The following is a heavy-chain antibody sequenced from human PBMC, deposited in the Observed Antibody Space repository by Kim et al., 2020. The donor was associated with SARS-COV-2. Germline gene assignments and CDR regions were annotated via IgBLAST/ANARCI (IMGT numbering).Heavy chain of an antibody. CDR1: GFTFSSYW. D-gene: IGHD3-16*01. V-gene: IGHV3-74*01. CDR2: INSDGSST. CDR3: AREGWGYYYYYGMDV. Sequence: GGSLRLSCAASGFTFSSYWMHWVRQAPGKGLVWVSRINSDGSSTSYADSVKGRFTISRDNAKNTLYLQMNSLRAEDTAVYYCAREGWGYYYYYGMDVWGQGTTVTVSS. J-gene: IGHJ6*02.